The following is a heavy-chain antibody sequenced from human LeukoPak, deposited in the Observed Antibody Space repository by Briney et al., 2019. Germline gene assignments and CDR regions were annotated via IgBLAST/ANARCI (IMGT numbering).Heavy chain of an antibody. Sequence: ASVKVSCKASGYTFTGYYMHWVRQAPGQGLEWMGWINPNSGGTNYAQKFQGRVTMTRDTSISTAYMELSRLRSDDTAVYYCARESLVGATPFYYWGQGTLVTVSS. CDR2: INPNSGGT. D-gene: IGHD1-26*01. CDR3: ARESLVGATPFYY. J-gene: IGHJ4*02. V-gene: IGHV1-2*02. CDR1: GYTFTGYY.